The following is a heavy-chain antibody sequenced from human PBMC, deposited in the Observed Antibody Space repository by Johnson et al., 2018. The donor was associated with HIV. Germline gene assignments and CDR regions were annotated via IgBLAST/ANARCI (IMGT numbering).Heavy chain of an antibody. CDR3: ARDRRHYSVSSGDPDSDAFYI. D-gene: IGHD3-22*01. J-gene: IGHJ3*02. CDR2: IHWDGDRT. Sequence: VQLVESGGGVERPGGSLRLSCAPSGFTFDDYGMSWVRQVPGKGLECVSGIHWDGDRTGYAASVKGRFTISRDNAKTSLYLHMNSLRAEDTALYYCARDRRHYSVSSGDPDSDAFYIWGQGTLVTVSS. V-gene: IGHV3-20*04. CDR1: GFTFDDYG.